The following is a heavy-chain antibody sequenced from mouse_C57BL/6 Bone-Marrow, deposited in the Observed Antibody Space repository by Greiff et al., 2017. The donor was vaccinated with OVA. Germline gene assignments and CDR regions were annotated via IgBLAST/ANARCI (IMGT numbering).Heavy chain of an antibody. J-gene: IGHJ4*01. D-gene: IGHD1-1*01. V-gene: IGHV5-12*01. CDR3: ARRGTTVVATPYYAMDY. CDR1: GFTFSDYY. CDR2: ISNGGGST. Sequence: EVKLMESGGGLVQPGGSLKLSCAASGFTFSDYYMYWVRQTPEKRLEWVAYISNGGGSTYYPDTVKGRFTISRDNAKNTLYLQMSRLKSEDTAMYYCARRGTTVVATPYYAMDYWGQGTSVTVSS.